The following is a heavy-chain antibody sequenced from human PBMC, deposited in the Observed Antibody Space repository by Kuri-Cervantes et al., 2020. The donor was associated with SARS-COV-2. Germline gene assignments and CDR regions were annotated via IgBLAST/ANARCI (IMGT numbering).Heavy chain of an antibody. CDR2: IYPGDSDT. J-gene: IGHJ3*02. D-gene: IGHD4-17*01. CDR3: ARRSRPYGDDDAFDI. Sequence: GESLKISCAASGFTFSSYWMSWVRQMPGKGLEWMGIIYPGDSDTRYSPSFQGQVTISADKSISTAYLQWSSLKASDTAMYYCARRSRPYGDDDAFDIWGQGTMVTVSS. V-gene: IGHV5-51*01. CDR1: GFTFSSYW.